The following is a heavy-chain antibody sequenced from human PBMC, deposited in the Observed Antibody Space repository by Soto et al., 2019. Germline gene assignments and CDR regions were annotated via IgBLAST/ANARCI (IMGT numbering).Heavy chain of an antibody. V-gene: IGHV5-51*01. CDR2: IYPGDSDT. CDR3: GRHSSSSRGFYYCMDV. D-gene: IGHD6-6*01. CDR1: GYSFTSYW. J-gene: IGHJ6*02. Sequence: GESLKISCKGSGYSFTSYWIGWVRQMPGKGLGWMGIIYPGDSDTRYSPSFQGQVTISADKSISTAYLQWSSLKASDTAMYYCGRHSSSSRGFYYCMDVWGQGTMVTVSS.